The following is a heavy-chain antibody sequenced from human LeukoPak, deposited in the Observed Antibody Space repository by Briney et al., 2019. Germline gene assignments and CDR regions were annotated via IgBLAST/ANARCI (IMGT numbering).Heavy chain of an antibody. D-gene: IGHD3-22*01. CDR2: INPNSGGT. CDR1: GYTFTGYY. J-gene: IGHJ5*02. Sequence: ASMKVSCKASGYTFTGYYMHWVRQAPGQGLEWMGWINPNSGGTNYAQKFQGRVTMTRDTSISTAYMELSRLRSDDTAVYYCARGRYYDSSGYFTPWGQGTLVTVPS. V-gene: IGHV1-2*02. CDR3: ARGRYYDSSGYFTP.